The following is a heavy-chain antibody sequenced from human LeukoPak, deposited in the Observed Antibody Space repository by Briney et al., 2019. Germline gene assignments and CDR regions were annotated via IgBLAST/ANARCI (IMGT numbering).Heavy chain of an antibody. Sequence: PGGSLRLSCAASGFIFSNYAMSWVRQAPGKGLEWVSGISVRGGHTYYADPVKGRFTISRDNSGITMYLQMNSLRAEDTAVYYCAKDRECSGTTCSRYFDFWGQGTLVDVSS. D-gene: IGHD2-2*01. J-gene: IGHJ4*02. CDR1: GFIFSNYA. CDR2: ISVRGGHT. CDR3: AKDRECSGTTCSRYFDF. V-gene: IGHV3-23*01.